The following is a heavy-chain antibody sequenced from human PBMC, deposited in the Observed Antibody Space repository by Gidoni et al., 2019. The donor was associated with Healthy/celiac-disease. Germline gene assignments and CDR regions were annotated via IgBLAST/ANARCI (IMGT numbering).Heavy chain of an antibody. CDR1: GGSISSRSYL. CDR2: IYYSGST. V-gene: IGHV4-39*01. D-gene: IGHD5-12*01. CDR3: ARHLGGYSGYDYAHWYFDL. Sequence: QLQLQESGPGLVKPSETLSLTCTVSGGSISSRSYLQGLEWIGSIYYSGSTYYNPSLKSRVTISVDTSKNQFSLKLSSVTAADTAVYYCARHLGGYSGYDYAHWYFDLWGRGTLVTVSS. J-gene: IGHJ2*01.